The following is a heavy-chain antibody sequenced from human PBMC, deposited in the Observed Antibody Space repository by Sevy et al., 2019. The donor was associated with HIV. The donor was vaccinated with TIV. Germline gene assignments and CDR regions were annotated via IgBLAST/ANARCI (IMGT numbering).Heavy chain of an antibody. CDR2: ISSSSSTI. CDR1: GFTFSSYS. D-gene: IGHD1-26*01. J-gene: IGHJ3*02. Sequence: GGSLRLSCAASGFTFSSYSMNWDRQAPGKGLEWVSYISSSSSTIYYADSVKGRFTISRDNAKNSLYLQMNSLRDEDTAVYYCARLDTGIVGATTEGAFDIWGQGTMVTVSS. V-gene: IGHV3-48*02. CDR3: ARLDTGIVGATTEGAFDI.